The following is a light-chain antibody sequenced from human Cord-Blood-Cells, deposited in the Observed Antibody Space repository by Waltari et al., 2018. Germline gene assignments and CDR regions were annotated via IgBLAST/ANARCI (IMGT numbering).Light chain of an antibody. CDR2: AAS. J-gene: IGKJ3*01. V-gene: IGKV1-39*01. Sequence: IQMTQSPSSLSASVGDRVTITCRASQSISSYLNWYQQKPGKAPKLLIYAASSLQSGVPSRFSGSGSGTDFTLTISSLQPEDFATYYCPQSYSTPFTFGPGTKVDIK. CDR3: PQSYSTPFT. CDR1: QSISSY.